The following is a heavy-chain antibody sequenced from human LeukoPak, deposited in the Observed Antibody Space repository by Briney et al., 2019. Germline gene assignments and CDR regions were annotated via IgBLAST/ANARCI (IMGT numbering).Heavy chain of an antibody. V-gene: IGHV4-38-2*01. CDR2: IYHTGRT. CDR3: ARHVSGNVWFFDD. D-gene: IGHD1-26*01. Sequence: SKTLSLTCAVSTYSITSDYHWAWIPQSPGKGLEWIGSIYHTGRTYYNPAHKTRITISVDTSKNQFSLRLSSVTASDTAVYFCARHVSGNVWFFDDWGQGTLVTVSS. CDR1: TYSITSDYH. J-gene: IGHJ4*02.